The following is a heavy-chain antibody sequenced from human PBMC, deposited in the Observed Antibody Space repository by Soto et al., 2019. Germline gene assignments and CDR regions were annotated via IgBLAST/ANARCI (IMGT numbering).Heavy chain of an antibody. V-gene: IGHV4-34*01. CDR2: INHSGST. D-gene: IGHD2-21*02. CDR1: GGSFSGYY. Sequence: PSETLSLTCAVYGGSFSGYYWSWIRQPPGKGLEWIGEINHSGSTNYNPSLKSRVTISVDTSKNQFSLKLSSVTAADTAVYYCAVYCGGDCYLAGYWGQGTLVPSPQ. J-gene: IGHJ4*02. CDR3: AVYCGGDCYLAGY.